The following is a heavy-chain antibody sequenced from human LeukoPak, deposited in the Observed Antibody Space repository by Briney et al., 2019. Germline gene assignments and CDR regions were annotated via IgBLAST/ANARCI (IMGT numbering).Heavy chain of an antibody. D-gene: IGHD2-15*01. CDR1: GGSISSNY. CDR3: ARSSCSGGSCYWY. V-gene: IGHV4-59*01. CDR2: IYYTGST. J-gene: IGHJ4*02. Sequence: PSETLSLTCTVSGGSISSNYWSWIRQPPGKGLEWIGFIYYTGSTNYNPSLESRVTISVDTSKTQFSLKLSSVTAADTAVYYCARSSCSGGSCYWYWGQGTLVTVSS.